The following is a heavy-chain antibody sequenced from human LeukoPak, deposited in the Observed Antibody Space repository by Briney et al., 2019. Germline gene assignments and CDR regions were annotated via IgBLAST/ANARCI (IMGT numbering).Heavy chain of an antibody. Sequence: PGGSLRLSCAASGFIFRTYAMSWVRQAPGKGLEWVSALSGSGDKTFYADSVKGRFTISRDNSKNTLYLQINSLRAEDTAVYYCAKDLNYGFDYWGQGTLVTVSS. D-gene: IGHD4-11*01. J-gene: IGHJ4*02. V-gene: IGHV3-23*01. CDR3: AKDLNYGFDY. CDR1: GFIFRTYA. CDR2: LSGSGDKT.